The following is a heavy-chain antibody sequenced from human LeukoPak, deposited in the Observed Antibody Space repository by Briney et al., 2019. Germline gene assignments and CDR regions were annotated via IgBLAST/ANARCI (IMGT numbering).Heavy chain of an antibody. CDR2: INPNSGGT. CDR3: ASPRLVPLDAFDL. J-gene: IGHJ3*01. CDR1: GYTFSGYY. D-gene: IGHD6-19*01. Sequence: ASVKVSCKASGYTFSGYYMHWVRRAPGQGLEWMGWINPNSGGTNYAQKFQGRVTMTRDASISTAYMELSRLRSDDTAVYYCASPRLVPLDAFDLWGQGTMVTVSS. V-gene: IGHV1-2*02.